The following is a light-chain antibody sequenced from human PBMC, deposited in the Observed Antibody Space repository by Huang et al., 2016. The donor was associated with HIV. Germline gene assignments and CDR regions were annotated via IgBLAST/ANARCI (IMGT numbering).Light chain of an antibody. CDR1: QSVRNNS. V-gene: IGKV3D-20*01. CDR2: DAH. Sequence: IVLTQSPATLSLSPGERATLTCGASQSVRNNSLAWYQQKPGLAPRRLIYDAHVRATGIPDRFSGSGSGTDFTLTISRLEPEDFAMYYCQQYSTSSYTFGQGTKVDI. J-gene: IGKJ2*01. CDR3: QQYSTSSYT.